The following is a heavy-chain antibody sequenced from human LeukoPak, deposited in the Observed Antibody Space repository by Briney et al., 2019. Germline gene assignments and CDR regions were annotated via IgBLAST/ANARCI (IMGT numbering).Heavy chain of an antibody. Sequence: GSLRLSCAASGFTFSTYGMHWVRHAPGKGLDWVAFIRYDGSNKYYADSVKGRFTISRDNSKNTEYLQMNSLRAEDTAVYYCAAPGVPAATYYFDYWGQGTLVTVSS. CDR1: GFTFSTYG. CDR3: AAPGVPAATYYFDY. D-gene: IGHD2-2*01. J-gene: IGHJ4*02. CDR2: IRYDGSNK. V-gene: IGHV3-30*02.